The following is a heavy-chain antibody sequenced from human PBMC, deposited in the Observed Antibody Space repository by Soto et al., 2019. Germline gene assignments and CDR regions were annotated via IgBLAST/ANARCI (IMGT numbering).Heavy chain of an antibody. J-gene: IGHJ6*02. CDR2: MNPNSGNT. Sequence: QVQLVQSGAEVKKPGASVKVSCKASGYTFTSYDINWVRQATGQGLEWMGWMNPNSGNTGYAQKFQGRVTMTRNTSISTAYMELSSLRSEDTAVYYCARWRGYFDLAYHYYGMDVWGQGTTVTVSS. CDR3: ARWRGYFDLAYHYYGMDV. V-gene: IGHV1-8*01. D-gene: IGHD3-9*01. CDR1: GYTFTSYD.